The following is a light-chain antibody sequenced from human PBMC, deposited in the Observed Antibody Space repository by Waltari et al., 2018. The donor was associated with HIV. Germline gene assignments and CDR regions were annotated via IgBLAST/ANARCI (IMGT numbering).Light chain of an antibody. J-gene: IGLJ2*01. Sequence: QSVLTQPPSVSGAPGQRVTISCTGSSSNIGAGYDVYWYQQLQGTAPKLLIYANINRPSGVPDRFSGSKSGSSASLAITGLQAEDEAHYYCQSFDSSLTTSGVIFGGGTKLTVL. CDR3: QSFDSSLTTSGVI. V-gene: IGLV1-40*01. CDR2: ANI. CDR1: SSNIGAGYD.